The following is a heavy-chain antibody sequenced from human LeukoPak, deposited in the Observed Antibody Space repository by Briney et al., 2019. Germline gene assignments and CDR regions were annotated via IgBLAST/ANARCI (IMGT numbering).Heavy chain of an antibody. CDR3: ARWTHGSGAGFFIH. J-gene: IGHJ1*01. Sequence: SVKVSCKASGGAFSNYAMNWVRQAPGQGLEWMGGIIPLLGTPSYAQKFQGRVTITADESTTTAYMELSSLRSGDTAVYYCARWTHGSGAGFFIHWGQGTLVTVSS. D-gene: IGHD3-10*01. CDR2: IIPLLGTP. CDR1: GGAFSNYA. V-gene: IGHV1-69*01.